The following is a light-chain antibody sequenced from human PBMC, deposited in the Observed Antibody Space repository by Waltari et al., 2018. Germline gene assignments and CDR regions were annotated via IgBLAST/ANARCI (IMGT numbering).Light chain of an antibody. CDR1: SSAIGGYVY. CDR3: SSYTSASTLGV. Sequence: QSALTQPASVSGSPGQSITIFCAGTSSAIGGYVYVSWYHQHPGKAPKLIIYDVSYRPSGVSNRFSGSKSGNTASLTISGLQADDEANYYCSSYTSASTLGVFGGGTKLTVL. J-gene: IGLJ3*02. V-gene: IGLV2-14*03. CDR2: DVS.